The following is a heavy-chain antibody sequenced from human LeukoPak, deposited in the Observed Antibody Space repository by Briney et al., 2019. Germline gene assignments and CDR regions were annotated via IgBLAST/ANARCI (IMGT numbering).Heavy chain of an antibody. Sequence: GESLKISCKGSGYSFSNYWIAWVRQMPGKGLEWMGIIYPGDSNTRYSPSFQGQVTISADKSLSTAYLQWSSLKASDTAMYYCARRVQDGRTTRWSDPWGQGTLVTVSS. CDR1: GYSFSNYW. CDR3: ARRVQDGRTTRWSDP. CDR2: IYPGDSNT. D-gene: IGHD4-23*01. J-gene: IGHJ5*02. V-gene: IGHV5-51*01.